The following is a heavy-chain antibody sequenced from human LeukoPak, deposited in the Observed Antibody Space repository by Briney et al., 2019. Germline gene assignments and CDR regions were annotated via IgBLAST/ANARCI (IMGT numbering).Heavy chain of an antibody. CDR1: GYTFTSYA. Sequence: ASVKVSCKASGYTFTSYAMNWVRQAPGQGLEWMGWINTNTGNPTYAQGFTGRFVFSLDTSVSTAYLQISSLKAEDTAVYYCARDLAASVVVPAALDYWGQRTLVTVSS. V-gene: IGHV7-4-1*02. CDR2: INTNTGNP. CDR3: ARDLAASVVVPAALDY. J-gene: IGHJ4*02. D-gene: IGHD2-2*01.